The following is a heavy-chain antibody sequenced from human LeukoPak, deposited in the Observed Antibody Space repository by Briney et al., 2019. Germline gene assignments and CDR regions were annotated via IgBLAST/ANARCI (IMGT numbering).Heavy chain of an antibody. CDR1: GGSISSYY. D-gene: IGHD6-19*01. Sequence: SETLSLTCTVSGGSISSYYWSWVRQPPGKGLEWIGYIYYSGSTNYNPSLRSRVTISVDASTNQFSLKLSSVTAADTAVYYCARDRQQWLVRGAFDIWGQGTMVTVSS. V-gene: IGHV4-59*01. CDR2: IYYSGST. CDR3: ARDRQQWLVRGAFDI. J-gene: IGHJ3*02.